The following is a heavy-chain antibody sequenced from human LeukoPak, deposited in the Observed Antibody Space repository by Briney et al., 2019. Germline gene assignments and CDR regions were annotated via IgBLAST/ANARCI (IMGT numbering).Heavy chain of an antibody. Sequence: GGSLRLSCAASGFTFSDYYMSWIRQAPGKGLEWVSYISSSGSTIYYADSVKGRFTISRDNSKNTLYLQMNSLRAEDTAVYYCAKDLCPIHFDWLLSDDSGFDYWGQGTLVTVSS. CDR3: AKDLCPIHFDWLLSDDSGFDY. CDR2: ISSSGSTI. J-gene: IGHJ4*02. CDR1: GFTFSDYY. D-gene: IGHD3-9*01. V-gene: IGHV3-11*01.